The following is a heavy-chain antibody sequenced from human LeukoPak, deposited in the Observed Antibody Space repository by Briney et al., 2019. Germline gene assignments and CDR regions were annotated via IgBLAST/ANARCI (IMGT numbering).Heavy chain of an antibody. CDR3: ARDRGIVATIEDRWFDP. Sequence: GASVKVSCKASGYTFTSYDISWVRQAPGQGLEWMGWINPYSGDTNYAQKFQGRVTMTRDTSISTAYMELSRLRSDDTAVYYCARDRGIVATIEDRWFDPWGQGTLVTVSS. J-gene: IGHJ5*02. CDR2: INPYSGDT. V-gene: IGHV1-2*02. D-gene: IGHD5-12*01. CDR1: GYTFTSYD.